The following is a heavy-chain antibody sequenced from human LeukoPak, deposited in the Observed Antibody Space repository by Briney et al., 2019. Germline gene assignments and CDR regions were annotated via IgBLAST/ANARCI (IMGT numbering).Heavy chain of an antibody. CDR1: GGSVSSGGYY. Sequence: SETLSLTCTVSGGSVSSGGYYWSWIRQPPGKGLEWIGYIYYSGSTNYNPSLKSRVTISVDTSKNQFSLKLSSVTAADTAVYYCARDWGTYCSGGSCYSEPWFDPWGQGTLVTVSS. J-gene: IGHJ5*02. D-gene: IGHD2-15*01. CDR3: ARDWGTYCSGGSCYSEPWFDP. CDR2: IYYSGST. V-gene: IGHV4-61*08.